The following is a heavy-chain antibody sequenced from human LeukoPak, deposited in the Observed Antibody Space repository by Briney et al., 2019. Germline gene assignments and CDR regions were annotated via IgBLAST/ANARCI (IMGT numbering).Heavy chain of an antibody. V-gene: IGHV1-69*01. Sequence: ASVKVSRKASGGTFSSYAISWVRQAPGQGLEWMGGIIPIFGTANYAQKFQGRVTITADESTSTAYMELSSLRSEDTAVYYCASLATYYYDSSGYSFDYWGQGTLATVSS. D-gene: IGHD3-22*01. CDR3: ASLATYYYDSSGYSFDY. J-gene: IGHJ4*02. CDR2: IIPIFGTA. CDR1: GGTFSSYA.